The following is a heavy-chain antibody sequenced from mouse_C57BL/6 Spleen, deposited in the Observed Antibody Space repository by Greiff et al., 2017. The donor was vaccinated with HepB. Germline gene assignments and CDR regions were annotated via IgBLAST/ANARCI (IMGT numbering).Heavy chain of an antibody. D-gene: IGHD3-2*02. CDR2: INPSSGYT. CDR1: GYTFTSYT. J-gene: IGHJ3*01. Sequence: VQLQQSGAELARPGASVKMSCKASGYTFTSYTMHWVKQRPGQGLEWIGYINPSSGYTKYNQKFKDKATLTADKSSSTAYMQLSSLTSEDSAVYYCAVESSGYLFDYWGQGTLVTVSA. V-gene: IGHV1-4*01. CDR3: AVESSGYLFDY.